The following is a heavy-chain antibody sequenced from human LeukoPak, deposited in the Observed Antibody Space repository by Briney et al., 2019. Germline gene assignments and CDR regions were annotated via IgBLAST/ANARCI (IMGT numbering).Heavy chain of an antibody. J-gene: IGHJ6*03. CDR3: AGESKKGFYYYIMDV. CDR2: FYSSGST. CDR1: GGSMSDYY. Sequence: PSETLSLTCTVSGGSMSDYYWSWIRQPAGKGLEWIGRFYSSGSTNYNPSLKSRVTLSVDISKNQFSLNLSSVTAADTAVYYCAGESKKGFYYYIMDVWGKGTTVTISS. D-gene: IGHD4-11*01. V-gene: IGHV4-4*07.